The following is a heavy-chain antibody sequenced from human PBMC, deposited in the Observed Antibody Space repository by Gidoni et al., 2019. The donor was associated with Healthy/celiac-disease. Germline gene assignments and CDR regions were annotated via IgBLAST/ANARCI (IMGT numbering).Heavy chain of an antibody. V-gene: IGHV1-58*01. CDR2: IVVGSGNT. D-gene: IGHD4-17*01. Sequence: QMQLVQSGPEVKKPGTSVKVSCKASGFTFTSSAVQWVRQARGQRLEWIGWIVVGSGNTNYAQTFQERVTITRDMSTSTAYMELSSLRSEDTAVYYCAASAPAPTGAGYWGQGTLVTVSS. J-gene: IGHJ4*02. CDR3: AASAPAPTGAGY. CDR1: GFTFTSSA.